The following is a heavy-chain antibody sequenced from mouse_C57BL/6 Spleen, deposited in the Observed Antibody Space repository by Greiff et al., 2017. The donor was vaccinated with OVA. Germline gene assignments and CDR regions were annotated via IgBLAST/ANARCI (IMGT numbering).Heavy chain of an antibody. CDR2: ISSGGSYT. CDR3: ARPDGYYFAY. Sequence: EVMLVESGGDLVKPGGSLKLSCAASGFTFSSYGMSWVHQTPDKRLEWVATISSGGSYTYYPDSVKGRFTISRDNAKNTLYLQMSSLKSEDTAMYYCARPDGYYFAYWGQGTLVTVSA. CDR1: GFTFSSYG. V-gene: IGHV5-6*01. J-gene: IGHJ3*01. D-gene: IGHD2-3*01.